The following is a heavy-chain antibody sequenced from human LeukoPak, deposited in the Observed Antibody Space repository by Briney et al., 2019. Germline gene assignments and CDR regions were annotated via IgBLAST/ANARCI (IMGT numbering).Heavy chain of an antibody. CDR3: ARDLVRGVIPFAGDY. D-gene: IGHD3-10*01. V-gene: IGHV1-18*01. J-gene: IGHJ4*02. Sequence: ASVKVSCKASGYTFTSYGISWVRQAPGQGLEWMGWISAYNGITNYAQKLQGRVTMTTDTSTSTAYMELRSLRSDDTAVYYCARDLVRGVIPFAGDYWGQGTLVTVSS. CDR2: ISAYNGIT. CDR1: GYTFTSYG.